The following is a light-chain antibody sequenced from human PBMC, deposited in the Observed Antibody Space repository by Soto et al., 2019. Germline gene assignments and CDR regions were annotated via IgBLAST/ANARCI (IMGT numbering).Light chain of an antibody. J-gene: IGLJ1*01. V-gene: IGLV2-8*01. CDR1: SSDVGGYDF. CDR3: ASYAGSNKV. Sequence: QSALTQPPSASGSPGQSVTISCTGTSSDVGGYDFVSWYQQRPGKAPKLMIFEVTKRPSGVPDRFSGSKSGNTASLTVSGLLPEDEADYYCASYAGSNKVFGTGTKLTVL. CDR2: EVT.